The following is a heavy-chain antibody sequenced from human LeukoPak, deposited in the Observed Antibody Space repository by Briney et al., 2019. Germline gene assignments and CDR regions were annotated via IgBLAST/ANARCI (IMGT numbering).Heavy chain of an antibody. CDR2: INPNSGGT. J-gene: IGHJ4*02. D-gene: IGHD2-2*02. Sequence: ASVKVSCKASGYTFTGYYMHWVRQAPGQGLEWMGWINPNSGGTNYAQKFQGRVTMTRDTSISTAYMELSRLRSDDTAVYYCARDFLRYCSSTSCYSGGYWGQGTLVTVSS. V-gene: IGHV1-2*02. CDR3: ARDFLRYCSSTSCYSGGY. CDR1: GYTFTGYY.